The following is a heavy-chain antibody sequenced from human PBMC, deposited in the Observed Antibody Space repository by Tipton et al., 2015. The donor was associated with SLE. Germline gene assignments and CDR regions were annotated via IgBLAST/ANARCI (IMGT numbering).Heavy chain of an antibody. D-gene: IGHD3-22*01. CDR1: GFSISSGYY. CDR2: VYHSGTT. J-gene: IGHJ4*02. CDR3: ARVHAAGDYDSSGFSN. Sequence: TLSLTCTVSGFSISSGYYWGWIRQPPGKGLEWIGTVYHSGTTYCSSSLKSRLTISVDTSKNQFSLNLRSLTAADTAVYYCARVHAAGDYDSSGFSNWGQGTLVTVSS. V-gene: IGHV4-38-2*02.